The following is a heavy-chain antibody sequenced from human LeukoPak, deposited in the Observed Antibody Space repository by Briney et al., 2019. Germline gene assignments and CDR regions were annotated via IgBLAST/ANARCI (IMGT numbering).Heavy chain of an antibody. CDR1: GFTFTTYS. Sequence: GGSLRLSCAASGFTFTTYSMNWVRQAPGKEPEWVSAVSSSSDYIYYADSVKGRFTISRDNAKNSLYLQMNSLRAEDTAVYYCARGARNFDYWGQGTLVTVSS. CDR3: ARGARNFDY. D-gene: IGHD1-14*01. J-gene: IGHJ4*02. CDR2: VSSSSDYI. V-gene: IGHV3-21*01.